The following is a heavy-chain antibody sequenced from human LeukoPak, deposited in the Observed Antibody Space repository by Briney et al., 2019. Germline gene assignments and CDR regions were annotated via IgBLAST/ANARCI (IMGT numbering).Heavy chain of an antibody. CDR2: ISDSGGNT. D-gene: IGHD6-13*01. CDR3: AKDRAVYSKRAITAFDY. CDR1: GFTFSSYA. J-gene: IGHJ4*02. Sequence: RTGGSLRLSCAASGFTFSSYAMSWVRQAPGKGLEWVSSISDSGGNTYYADSEKGRFNISRDNSKITLYLQINSQRAEDTGVYYCAKDRAVYSKRAITAFDYWGQGTLVTVFS. V-gene: IGHV3-23*01.